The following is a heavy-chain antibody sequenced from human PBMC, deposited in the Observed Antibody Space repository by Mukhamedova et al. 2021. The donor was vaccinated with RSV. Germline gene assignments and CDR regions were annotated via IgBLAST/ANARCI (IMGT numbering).Heavy chain of an antibody. V-gene: IGHV1-58*01. Sequence: QKFQERVTITRDMSTSTAYMELSSLRSEDTAVYYCAAEEVGAFDYWGQGTLVTVSS. D-gene: IGHD1-26*01. J-gene: IGHJ4*02. CDR3: AAEEVGAFDY.